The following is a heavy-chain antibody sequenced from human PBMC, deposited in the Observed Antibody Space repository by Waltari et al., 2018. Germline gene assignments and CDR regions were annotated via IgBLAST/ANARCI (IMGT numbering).Heavy chain of an antibody. V-gene: IGHV4-39*07. CDR2: IYYSGST. J-gene: IGHJ3*02. D-gene: IGHD3-16*02. CDR1: GGSISSSSYY. Sequence: QLQLQESGPGLVKPSETLSLTCTVSGGSISSSSYYWGWLRQPPGKGVEWIGSIYYSGSTYYNPSLKSRVTISVDTSKNQFSLKLSSVTAADTAVYYCARRSVGDYVWGSYPLGAFDIWGQGTMVTVSS. CDR3: ARRSVGDYVWGSYPLGAFDI.